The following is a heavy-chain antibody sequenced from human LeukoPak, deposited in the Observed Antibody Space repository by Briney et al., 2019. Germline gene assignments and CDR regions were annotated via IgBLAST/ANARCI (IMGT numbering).Heavy chain of an antibody. D-gene: IGHD5-18*01. Sequence: GGSLRLSCAASGFTFDDYAMHWVRQAPGKGLEWVSGISWNSGSIGYADSVKGRSTISRDNAKNSLYLQMNSLRAEDTAVYYCARASGDIVETATMGSYWGQGTLVTVSS. CDR3: ARASGDIVETATMGSY. CDR2: ISWNSGSI. V-gene: IGHV3-9*01. J-gene: IGHJ4*02. CDR1: GFTFDDYA.